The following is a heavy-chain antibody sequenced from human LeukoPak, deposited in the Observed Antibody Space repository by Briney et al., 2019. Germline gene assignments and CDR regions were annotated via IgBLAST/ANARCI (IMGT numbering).Heavy chain of an antibody. CDR2: IYYSGST. V-gene: IGHV4-59*01. CDR1: GGSISTYY. D-gene: IGHD1-14*01. Sequence: SETLSLTCTVSGGSISTYYWSWIRHPPAKGLEWIGYIYYSGSTNYNPSLKSRVTISVDTSKNQFSLKLSSVTAADTAVYYCARDPEGEPPTYYYGMDVWGQGTTVTVSS. J-gene: IGHJ6*02. CDR3: ARDPEGEPPTYYYGMDV.